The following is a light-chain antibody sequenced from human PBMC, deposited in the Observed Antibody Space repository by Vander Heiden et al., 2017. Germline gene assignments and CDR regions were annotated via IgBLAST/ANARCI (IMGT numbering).Light chain of an antibody. J-gene: IGKJ4*01. CDR2: GAS. CDR1: KSVSSSY. V-gene: IGKV3-20*01. Sequence: IVLTQSPGTLSLSPGERATLSCRARKSVSSSYLAWYQQKPGQAPRLLIYGASSMATGIPDSFSGSGSGTDFTLTISRLEPEDFAVYYCQQYVSSPLTFGEGTKVEIK. CDR3: QQYVSSPLT.